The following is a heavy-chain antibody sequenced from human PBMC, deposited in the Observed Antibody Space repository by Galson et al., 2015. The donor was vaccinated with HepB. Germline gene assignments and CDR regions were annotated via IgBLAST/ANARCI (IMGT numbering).Heavy chain of an antibody. J-gene: IGHJ3*02. V-gene: IGHV1-18*04. D-gene: IGHD6-19*01. CDR1: GYTFTSYG. Sequence: SVKVSCKASGYTFTSYGISWVRQAPGQGLEWMGWISAYNGNTNYAQKLQGRVTMTTDTSTSTAYMELRSLRSDDTAVYYCARDPSSGWYFADAFDIWAKGQWSPSLQ. CDR2: ISAYNGNT. CDR3: ARDPSSGWYFADAFDI.